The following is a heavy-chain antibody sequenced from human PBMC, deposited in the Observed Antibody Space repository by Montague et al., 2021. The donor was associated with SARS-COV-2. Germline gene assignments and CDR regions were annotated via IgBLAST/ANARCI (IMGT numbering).Heavy chain of an antibody. J-gene: IGHJ4*02. CDR2: LYYSGNA. CDR1: ETTRKNNYY. D-gene: IGHD2-21*01. V-gene: IGHV4-39*01. CDR3: ARGIDFGLLASRSHYFDT. Sequence: SETLSLTCSFSETTRKNNYYWGWVRQPPGKGLEWVGSLYYSGNAYYSPSLRSRVTISVDTSRSQFSLQLTSVTVADTAIYYCARGIDFGLLASRSHYFDTWGQGTLVSVSS.